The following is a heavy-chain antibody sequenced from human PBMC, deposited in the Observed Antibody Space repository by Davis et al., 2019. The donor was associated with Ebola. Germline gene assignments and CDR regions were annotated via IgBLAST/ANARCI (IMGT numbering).Heavy chain of an antibody. CDR1: GFTFSSYA. CDR2: ISSSGSTI. J-gene: IGHJ6*02. CDR3: ARDIWSGYYRVIYYYYYGMDV. D-gene: IGHD3-3*01. Sequence: GGSLRLSCAASGFTFSSYAMSWVRQAPGKGLEWVSYISSSGSTIYYADSVKGRFTISRDNSKNTLYLQMNSLRAEDTAVYYCARDIWSGYYRVIYYYYYGMDVWGQGTTVTVSS. V-gene: IGHV3-48*01.